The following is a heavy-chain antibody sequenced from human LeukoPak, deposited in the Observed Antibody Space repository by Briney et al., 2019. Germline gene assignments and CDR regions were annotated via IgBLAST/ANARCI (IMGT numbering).Heavy chain of an antibody. CDR3: ARAVHYSATSDQYTGGWYYFDF. J-gene: IGHJ4*02. D-gene: IGHD2-15*01. V-gene: IGHV4-59*01. Sequence: SETLSLTCTVSGGSISSYYWSWIRQPPGKGLEWIGNINYSGITNSNPSLKSRATLSVDMSRKHFFLDLSSVTAADTAVYYCARAVHYSATSDQYTGGWYYFDFWGQGTLVTVSS. CDR2: INYSGIT. CDR1: GGSISSYY.